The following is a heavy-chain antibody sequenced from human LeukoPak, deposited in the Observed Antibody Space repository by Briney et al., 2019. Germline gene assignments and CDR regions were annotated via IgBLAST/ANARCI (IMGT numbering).Heavy chain of an antibody. J-gene: IGHJ4*02. CDR1: GYPLSRYN. V-gene: IGHV3-21*01. D-gene: IGHD7-27*01. Sequence: PGRSQRLFCVASGYPLSRYNMIGAPQAPAKALEWVTSITSSGSHIYYADSVEGRCTISRDNAKNSLWMQMNSLRAEDTAVYYCARVGPNWVLDYWGKGTLVTVSS. CDR3: ARVGPNWVLDY. CDR2: ITSSGSHI.